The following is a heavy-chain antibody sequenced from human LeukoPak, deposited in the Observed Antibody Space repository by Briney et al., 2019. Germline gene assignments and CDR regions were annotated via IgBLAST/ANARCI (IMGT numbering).Heavy chain of an antibody. CDR3: ARLPADDSVFDH. J-gene: IGHJ4*02. D-gene: IGHD2-15*01. Sequence: GGSLRLSCAASGFSLSSYWMTWVRQAPGKGLEWVANIKREGSEKHYVESVKGRLTISRDNAKNLLYLQMNSLRAEDTAVYYCARLPADDSVFDHWGQGTLVTVSS. CDR1: GFSLSSYW. CDR2: IKREGSEK. V-gene: IGHV3-7*01.